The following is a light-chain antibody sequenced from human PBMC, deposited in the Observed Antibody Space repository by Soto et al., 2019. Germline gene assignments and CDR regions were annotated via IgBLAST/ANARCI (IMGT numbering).Light chain of an antibody. V-gene: IGKV1-39*01. CDR2: DAS. CDR1: QDISNY. CDR3: QQTYRTRT. Sequence: DIQMTQSPSTLSASVGDRVTITCQASQDISNYLNWYQQKPGKAPKLLIYDASNLETGVPSRFSGSGSGTDFTLTISSLQPEDFATYYCQQTYRTRTFGQGTKVDI. J-gene: IGKJ1*01.